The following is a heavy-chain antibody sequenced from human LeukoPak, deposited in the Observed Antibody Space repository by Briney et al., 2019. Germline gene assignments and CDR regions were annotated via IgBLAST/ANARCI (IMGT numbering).Heavy chain of an antibody. CDR3: ARGGFFHYYDSSGYLSY. CDR1: GYTFTGYY. CDR2: INPNSGGT. J-gene: IGHJ4*02. Sequence: ASVKVSCKASGYTFTGYYMYWVRHAPGQGLEWMGWINPNSGGTNYAQKFQGRVTMTRYTSISTDYIELSRLRSDDTAVYYCARGGFFHYYDSSGYLSYWGQGTLVTVSS. V-gene: IGHV1-2*02. D-gene: IGHD3-22*01.